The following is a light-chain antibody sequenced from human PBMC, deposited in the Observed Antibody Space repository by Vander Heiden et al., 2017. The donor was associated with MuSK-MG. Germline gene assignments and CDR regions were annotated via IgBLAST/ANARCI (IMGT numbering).Light chain of an antibody. V-gene: IGKV1-27*01. CDR1: QGIANY. CDR3: QTDNNAPWT. J-gene: IGKJ1*01. Sequence: DIQMTQSPSSLSASVGDRITITCRASQGIANYLARYQQKPGKVPNLLIYAASTLQSGVPSRFSGSGSGTDFNLTISSLQPEDVATYYCQTDNNAPWTFGQGTKVEIK. CDR2: AAS.